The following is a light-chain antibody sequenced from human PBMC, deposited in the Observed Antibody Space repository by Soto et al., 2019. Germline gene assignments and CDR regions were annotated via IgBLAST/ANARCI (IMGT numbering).Light chain of an antibody. CDR2: ELT. Sequence: QSVLTQPASVSGSPGQSIAISCTGTSSDVGGYDYVSWYQQHPDKAPKLMIYELTKRPSGVSNRFSGSKSGNTASLTISGLQPEDEADYYCSSHTSGSTRVFGSGTKLTVL. CDR3: SSHTSGSTRV. J-gene: IGLJ1*01. CDR1: SSDVGGYDY. V-gene: IGLV2-14*01.